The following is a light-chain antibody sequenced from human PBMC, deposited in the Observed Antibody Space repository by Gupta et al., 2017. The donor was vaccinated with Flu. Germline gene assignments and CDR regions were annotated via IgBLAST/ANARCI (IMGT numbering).Light chain of an antibody. Sequence: DIQMTQSPSTLSASVGDRVTITCRASQSVSNWLAWYQQKPGKAPKLLIYQASSLESGGPSRFSGSGSGTEFTLNISSLQADDFATDYGQQYNRHYHTFGQGTKLEIK. CDR3: QQYNRHYHT. CDR1: QSVSNW. J-gene: IGKJ2*01. V-gene: IGKV1-5*03. CDR2: QAS.